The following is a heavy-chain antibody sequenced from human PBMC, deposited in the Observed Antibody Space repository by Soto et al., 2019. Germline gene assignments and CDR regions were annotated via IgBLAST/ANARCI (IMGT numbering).Heavy chain of an antibody. CDR1: GYSFITHW. CDR2: IYPGDSDA. Sequence: GESLKISCKGSGYSFITHWIAWVRQTPGRGLEWMGIIYPGDSDARYSPSFLGQVTISADKSLSTVYLQWSSLRASDAAIYFCARRGDDYSLDFWGQGTLVTVSS. J-gene: IGHJ4*02. V-gene: IGHV5-51*01. CDR3: ARRGDDYSLDF. D-gene: IGHD4-4*01.